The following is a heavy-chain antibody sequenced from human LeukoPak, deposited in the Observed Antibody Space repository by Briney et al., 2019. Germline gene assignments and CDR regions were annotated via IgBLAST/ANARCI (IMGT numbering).Heavy chain of an antibody. Sequence: GGSLRLSCAASGFAFSTFSMHWVRQAPGKELEYVSGVSSNGDSTFYATSMKGRFAISRDNSKNTLYLQMGGLRTEDMAVYYCARAYCSGGICTTPFDYWGQGALVTVSS. V-gene: IGHV3-64*01. CDR1: GFAFSTFS. CDR3: ARAYCSGGICTTPFDY. CDR2: VSSNGDST. J-gene: IGHJ4*02. D-gene: IGHD2-15*01.